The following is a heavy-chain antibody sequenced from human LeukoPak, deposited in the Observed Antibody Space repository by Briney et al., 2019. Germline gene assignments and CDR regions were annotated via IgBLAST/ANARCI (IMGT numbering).Heavy chain of an antibody. CDR3: AKQLGYCSDGSCYFPY. V-gene: IGHV3-23*01. Sequence: GRSLRLSCAASGFTFSNSAMSWVRQAPGKGLEWVSAISNNGGYTYYADSVQGRFTISRDNSKSTLCPQMNSLRAEDTAVYYCAKQLGYCSDGSCYFPYWGQGTLVTVSS. J-gene: IGHJ4*02. CDR2: ISNNGGYT. D-gene: IGHD2-15*01. CDR1: GFTFSNSA.